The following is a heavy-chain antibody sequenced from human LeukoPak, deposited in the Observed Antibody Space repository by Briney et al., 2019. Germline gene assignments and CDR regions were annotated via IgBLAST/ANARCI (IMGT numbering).Heavy chain of an antibody. J-gene: IGHJ6*03. CDR1: GYTFTSYG. CDR2: IIPIFGTA. D-gene: IGHD3-22*01. Sequence: GASVKVSCKASGYTFTSYGISWVRQAPGQGLEWMGGIIPIFGTANYAQKFQGRVTITADESTSTAYMELSSLRSEDTAVYYCARGTYYYDSSGYYLDYYYYYYMDVWGKGTTVTISS. V-gene: IGHV1-69*13. CDR3: ARGTYYYDSSGYYLDYYYYYYMDV.